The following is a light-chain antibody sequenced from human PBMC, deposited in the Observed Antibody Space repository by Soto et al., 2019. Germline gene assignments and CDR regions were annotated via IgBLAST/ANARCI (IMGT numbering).Light chain of an antibody. J-gene: IGKJ1*01. CDR1: QDIRNY. CDR3: QQYHTFSRT. Sequence: IQFTQSPSSLSASVGARVTVTCRASQDIRNYLAWYQQKPRKAPELLIYAASTLQSGVPSRFSGSGSGTDFTLTISCLQSEDLATYDCQQYHTFSRTVGQGTKGEIK. V-gene: IGKV1-9*01. CDR2: AAS.